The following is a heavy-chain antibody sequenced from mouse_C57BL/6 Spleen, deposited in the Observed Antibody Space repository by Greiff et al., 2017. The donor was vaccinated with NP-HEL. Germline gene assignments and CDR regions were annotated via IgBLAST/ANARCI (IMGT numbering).Heavy chain of an antibody. CDR2: ISSGGSYT. Sequence: EVKLVESGGDLVKPGGSLKLSCAASGFTFSSYGMSWVRQTPDKRLEWVATISSGGSYTYYPDSVKGRFTISRDNAKNTLYLQMSSLKSEDTAMYYCARQNWDNYFDYWGQGTTLTVSS. CDR3: ARQNWDNYFDY. V-gene: IGHV5-6*01. CDR1: GFTFSSYG. D-gene: IGHD4-1*01. J-gene: IGHJ2*01.